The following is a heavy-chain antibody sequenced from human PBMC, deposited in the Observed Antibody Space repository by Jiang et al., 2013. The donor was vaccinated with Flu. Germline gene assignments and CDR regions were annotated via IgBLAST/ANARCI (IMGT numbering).Heavy chain of an antibody. Sequence: KPTQTLTLTCTFSGFSLSTSGMRVSWIRQPPGKALEWLARIDWDDDKFYSTSLKTRLTISKDTSKNQVVLTMTNMDPVDTATYYCARTYDILTGYSDAFDIWGQGTMATVSS. CDR1: GFSLSTSGMR. CDR2: IDWDDDK. V-gene: IGHV2-70*04. CDR3: ARTYDILTGYSDAFDI. J-gene: IGHJ3*02. D-gene: IGHD3-9*01.